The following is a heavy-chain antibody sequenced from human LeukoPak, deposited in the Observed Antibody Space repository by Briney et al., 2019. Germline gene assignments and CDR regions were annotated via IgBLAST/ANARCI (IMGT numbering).Heavy chain of an antibody. D-gene: IGHD3-22*01. CDR2: IIPFLGMP. Sequence: SVKVSCKASGGTFSSYAVNWVRQAPGLGLEWVGRIIPFLGMPNYAQKFQGRVTITADKSTSTAYVELSSLRSDDTAVYYCARGHSYYYESSGYYHYYYGMDVWGQGTTVTVSS. J-gene: IGHJ6*02. CDR1: GGTFSSYA. V-gene: IGHV1-69*04. CDR3: ARGHSYYYESSGYYHYYYGMDV.